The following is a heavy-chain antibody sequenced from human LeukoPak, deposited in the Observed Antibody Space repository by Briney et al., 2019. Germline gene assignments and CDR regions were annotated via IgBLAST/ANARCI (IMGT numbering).Heavy chain of an antibody. CDR2: INSDGSSA. CDR1: GFTFSSYW. J-gene: IGHJ4*02. D-gene: IGHD2/OR15-2a*01. V-gene: IGHV3-74*01. Sequence: GGSLRLSCAASGFTFSSYWMHWVRQAPGKGLVWVSRINSDGSSASYADSVKGRFTISRDNAKNTLYLQMNSLRAEDTAVYYCARVGSKRYFDYWGQGTLVTVSS. CDR3: ARVGSKRYFDY.